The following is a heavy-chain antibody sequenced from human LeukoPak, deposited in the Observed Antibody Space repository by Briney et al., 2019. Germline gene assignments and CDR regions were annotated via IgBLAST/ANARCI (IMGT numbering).Heavy chain of an antibody. J-gene: IGHJ5*02. CDR3: ARDPVPRNIAAALGFARGGHNWFDP. D-gene: IGHD6-13*01. Sequence: ASVKVSCKASGYTFTGYYMHWVRQAPGQGLEWMGWINPNSGGTNYAQKFLGRVTMTRDTSISTAYMELSRLRSDDTAVYYCARDPVPRNIAAALGFARGGHNWFDPWGQGTLVTVSS. V-gene: IGHV1-2*02. CDR1: GYTFTGYY. CDR2: INPNSGGT.